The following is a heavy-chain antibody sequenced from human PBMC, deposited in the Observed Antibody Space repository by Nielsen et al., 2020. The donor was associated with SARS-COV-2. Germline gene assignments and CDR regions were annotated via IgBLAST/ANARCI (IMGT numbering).Heavy chain of an antibody. CDR3: AAQRGLLGMDV. CDR1: GGSISSYY. Sequence: SETLSLTCTVSGGSISSYYWSWIRQPPGKGLEWIGFIYHSGSTNYNPSLKSRVTISLDSSKNQIHLKLTSVTAADTAVYYCAAQRGLLGMDVWGQGSAVVVSS. D-gene: IGHD2-21*01. CDR2: IYHSGST. J-gene: IGHJ6*02. V-gene: IGHV4-59*12.